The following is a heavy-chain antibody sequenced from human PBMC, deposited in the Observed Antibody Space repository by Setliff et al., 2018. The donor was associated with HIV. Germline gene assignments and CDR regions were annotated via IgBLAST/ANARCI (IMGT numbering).Heavy chain of an antibody. V-gene: IGHV3-74*01. J-gene: IGHJ4*02. CDR2: VNRDGSST. Sequence: GGSLRLSCAASGFTFYSYAMSWVRQAPGKGLEWVSRVNRDGSSTTYADSVKDRFTISRDNAKNTLYLQMNSLRAEDTGVYYCHSGYDTEEQSYFDYWGQGALVTVSS. CDR3: HSGYDTEEQSYFDY. D-gene: IGHD5-12*01. CDR1: GFTFYSYA.